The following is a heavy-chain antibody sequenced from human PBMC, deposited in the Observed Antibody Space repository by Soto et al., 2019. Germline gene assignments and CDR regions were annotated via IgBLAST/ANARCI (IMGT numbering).Heavy chain of an antibody. CDR3: AIFGVVMATAGGMDV. D-gene: IGHD3-3*01. CDR2: IIPIFGTA. J-gene: IGHJ6*02. Sequence: ASVKVSCKASGGTFSSYAISWVRQAPGQGLEWMGGIIPIFGTANYAQKFQGRVTITADKSTSTAYMELSSLRSEDTAVYYCAIFGVVMATAGGMDVWGQGTTVTVSS. V-gene: IGHV1-69*06. CDR1: GGTFSSYA.